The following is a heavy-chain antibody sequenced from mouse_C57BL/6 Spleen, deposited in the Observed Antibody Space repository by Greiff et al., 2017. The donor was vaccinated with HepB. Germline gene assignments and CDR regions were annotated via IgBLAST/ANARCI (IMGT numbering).Heavy chain of an antibody. J-gene: IGHJ2*01. Sequence: EVQLQQSGPELVKPGASVKISCKASGYTFTDYYMNWVKQSHGKSLEWIGDINPNNGGTSYNQKFKGKATLTVDKSSSTAYMELRSLTSEDSAVYYCARRYDYDYFDYWGQGTTLTVSS. CDR3: ARRYDYDYFDY. V-gene: IGHV1-26*01. CDR1: GYTFTDYY. D-gene: IGHD2-4*01. CDR2: INPNNGGT.